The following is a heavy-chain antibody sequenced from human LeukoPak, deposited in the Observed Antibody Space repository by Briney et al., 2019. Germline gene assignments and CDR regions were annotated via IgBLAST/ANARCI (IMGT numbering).Heavy chain of an antibody. Sequence: SGGSLRLSCAASGFNFIDYSMNWVRQAPGKGLEWISYVGISSGNTKYADSVKGRFTISRDKARNSLYLQMNSLRVEDTAVYYCARDHRYAFDHGGHGTLVTVSS. CDR1: GFNFIDYS. CDR3: ARDHRYAFDH. CDR2: VGISSGNT. J-gene: IGHJ4*01. D-gene: IGHD5-12*01. V-gene: IGHV3-48*01.